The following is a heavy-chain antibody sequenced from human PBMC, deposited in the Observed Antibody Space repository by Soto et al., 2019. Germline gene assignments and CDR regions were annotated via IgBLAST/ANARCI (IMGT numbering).Heavy chain of an antibody. V-gene: IGHV3-23*01. D-gene: IGHD1-1*01. J-gene: IGHJ3*02. CDR1: GFTFSSYA. CDR3: AKNSAHVQLKRLGPHDVFNI. CDR2: ISGSGGST. Sequence: PGGSLRLSCAASGFTFSSYAMSWVRQAPGKGLEWVSAISGSGGSTYYADSVKGRFTISRDNSKNTLYLQMNSLRAEDTAVYYCAKNSAHVQLKRLGPHDVFNIGAKG.